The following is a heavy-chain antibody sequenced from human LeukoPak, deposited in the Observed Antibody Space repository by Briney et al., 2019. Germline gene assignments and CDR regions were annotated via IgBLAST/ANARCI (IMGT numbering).Heavy chain of an antibody. CDR2: IYYSGST. J-gene: IGHJ4*02. CDR3: ARGGVQLWEYYFDY. V-gene: IGHV4-59*08. CDR1: GGSISSYY. D-gene: IGHD5-18*01. Sequence: SETLSLTCTVSGGSISSYYWSWIRQPPGKGLEWIGYIYYSGSTNYNPSLKSRVTISVDTSKNQFSLKLSSVTAADTAVCYCARGGVQLWEYYFDYWGQGTLVTVSS.